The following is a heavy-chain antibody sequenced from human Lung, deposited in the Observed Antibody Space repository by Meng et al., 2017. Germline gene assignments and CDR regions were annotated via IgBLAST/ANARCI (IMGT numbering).Heavy chain of an antibody. D-gene: IGHD6-13*01. J-gene: IGHJ4*02. CDR2: IKSKTDGGTT. CDR3: TTEGEVAAGNDY. V-gene: IGHV3-15*01. Sequence: EVQRVESGGGVVKPGGSRRRSCAASGFTFSNAWRSWVRQAPGKGLEWVARIKSKTDGGTTDYAAPVKGRFTISRGDSKNTLFLQMNSLKTEDTAVYYCTTEGEVAAGNDYWGQGTLVTVSS. CDR1: GFTFSNAW.